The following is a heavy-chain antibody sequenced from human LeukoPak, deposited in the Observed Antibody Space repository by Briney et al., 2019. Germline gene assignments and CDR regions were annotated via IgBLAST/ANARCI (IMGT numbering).Heavy chain of an antibody. V-gene: IGHV1-69*13. J-gene: IGHJ4*02. CDR3: ARVSPMGMGYYYDSSGFGY. CDR1: GGTFSSYA. D-gene: IGHD3-22*01. Sequence: SVKVSCKASGGTFSSYAISWVRQAPGQGLEWMGGIIPIFGTANYAQKFQGRVTITADESTSTAYMELSSLRSEDTAVYYCARVSPMGMGYYYDSSGFGYWGQGTLVTVSS. CDR2: IIPIFGTA.